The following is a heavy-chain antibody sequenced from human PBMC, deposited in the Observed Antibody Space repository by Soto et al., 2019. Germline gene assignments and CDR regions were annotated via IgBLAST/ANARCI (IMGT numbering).Heavy chain of an antibody. V-gene: IGHV3-73*02. D-gene: IGHD1-26*01. CDR3: TRHEAVGYYYYGMDV. CDR1: GFTFSGSA. CDR2: IRSKANSYAT. Sequence: EVQLVESGGGLVQPGGSLKLSCAASGFTFSGSAMHWVRQASGKGLEWVGRIRSKANSYATAYAASVKGRFTISRDDSTTTAYLQMNGLNTEDTAVYYCTRHEAVGYYYYGMDVWGQGTTVTVSS. J-gene: IGHJ6*02.